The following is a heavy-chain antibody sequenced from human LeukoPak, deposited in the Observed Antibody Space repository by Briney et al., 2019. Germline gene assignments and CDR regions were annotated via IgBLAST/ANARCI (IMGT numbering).Heavy chain of an antibody. J-gene: IGHJ4*02. CDR1: GFTFSDYY. D-gene: IGHD5-24*01. Sequence: SGGSLRLSCAASGFTFSDYYMSWVRQAPGKGLEWLSYIGSSGRTIYYADSVKGRFTVSRDNAQNSLYLQMYSLRAEDTAVYYCTRHHTDGYNFWYWGPGALVTVSS. CDR2: IGSSGRTI. V-gene: IGHV3-11*04. CDR3: TRHHTDGYNFWY.